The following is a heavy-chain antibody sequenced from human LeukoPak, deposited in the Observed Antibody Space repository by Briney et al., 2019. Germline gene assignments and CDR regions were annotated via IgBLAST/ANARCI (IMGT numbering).Heavy chain of an antibody. J-gene: IGHJ4*02. D-gene: IGHD3-10*01. CDR3: ARALITMVRGVSLAGSGFFDY. CDR1: SEPFIGYY. Sequence: SETLSLTCAVYSEPFIGYYWSWIRQPAGKGLEWIGRIYTSGSTNYNPSLKSRVTISVDTSKNQFSLKLSSVTAADTAVYYCARALITMVRGVSLAGSGFFDYWGQGTLVTVSS. V-gene: IGHV4-59*10. CDR2: IYTSGST.